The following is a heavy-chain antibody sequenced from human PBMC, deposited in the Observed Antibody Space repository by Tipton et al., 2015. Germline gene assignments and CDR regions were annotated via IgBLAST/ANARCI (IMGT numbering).Heavy chain of an antibody. CDR3: AKATRYYASGSYLV. CDR2: ISYDGSKK. V-gene: IGHV3-30*18. CDR1: GFIFMSQG. Sequence: SLRLSCADSGFIFMSQGMHWVRQAPGKGLEWVAFISYDGSKKYYADSVQGRFTISRANANNTLYLQMNSLRGEDTAVYYCAKATRYYASGSYLVWGQGRMVTVSS. D-gene: IGHD3-10*01. J-gene: IGHJ4*02.